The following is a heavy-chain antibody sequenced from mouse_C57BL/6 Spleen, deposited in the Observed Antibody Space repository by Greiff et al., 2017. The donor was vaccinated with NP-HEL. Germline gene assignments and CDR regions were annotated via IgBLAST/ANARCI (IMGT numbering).Heavy chain of an antibody. CDR1: GYAFTSYW. CDR3: ARERYYGSYWYFDV. Sequence: QVQLKESGAELVKPGASVKISCKASGYAFTSYWMNWVKQRPGKGLEWIGQIYPGDGDTNYNGKFKGKATLTADKSSSTAYMQLSSLTSEDSAVYFCARERYYGSYWYFDVWGTGTTVTVSS. J-gene: IGHJ1*03. D-gene: IGHD1-1*01. CDR2: IYPGDGDT. V-gene: IGHV1-80*01.